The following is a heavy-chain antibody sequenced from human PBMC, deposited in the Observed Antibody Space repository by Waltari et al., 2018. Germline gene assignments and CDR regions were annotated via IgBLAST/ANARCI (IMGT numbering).Heavy chain of an antibody. Sequence: QVQLVQSGAEVKKPGASVKVSCKASGYTFTGYYMHWVRQAPGQGLEWMGRINPNSGGTNYATKFQGRVTMTRDTSISTAYMELSRLRSDDTAVYYCARSIMITFGGVGYWFDPWGQGTLVTVSS. CDR1: GYTFTGYY. D-gene: IGHD3-16*01. V-gene: IGHV1-2*06. J-gene: IGHJ5*02. CDR3: ARSIMITFGGVGYWFDP. CDR2: INPNSGGT.